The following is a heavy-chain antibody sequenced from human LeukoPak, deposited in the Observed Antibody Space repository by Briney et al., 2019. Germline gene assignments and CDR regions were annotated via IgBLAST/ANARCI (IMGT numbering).Heavy chain of an antibody. CDR1: GFTFSSDS. CDR2: IIRITDGRTT. CDR3: ATAVSRYTLTWGGFDI. V-gene: IGHV3-15*01. J-gene: IGHJ3*02. Sequence: GGAPRVSCAASGFTFSSDSMSWVRQAPRERREWVGRIIRITDGRTTDYAEPVKGRFTISRDDSKNTLYLQMNSLKTEDAGVYYCATAVSRYTLTWGGFDIWGQGTRVTVSS. D-gene: IGHD1-14*01.